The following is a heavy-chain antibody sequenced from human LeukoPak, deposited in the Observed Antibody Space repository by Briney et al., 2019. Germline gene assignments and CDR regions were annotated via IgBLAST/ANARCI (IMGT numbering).Heavy chain of an antibody. CDR3: ARGAVMAHYYFDY. D-gene: IGHD3-16*01. Sequence: GESLKISCKGSGYSFTSYWIGWVRQMPGKGLEWMGIIYPGDSDTRYSPSFQGQVTISADKSISTAYLQWSSLRASDTAMYYCARGAVMAHYYFDYWGQGTLVTVSS. J-gene: IGHJ4*02. CDR1: GYSFTSYW. V-gene: IGHV5-51*01. CDR2: IYPGDSDT.